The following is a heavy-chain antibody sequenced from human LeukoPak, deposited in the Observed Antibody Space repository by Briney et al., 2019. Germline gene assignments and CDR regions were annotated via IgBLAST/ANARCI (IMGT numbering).Heavy chain of an antibody. CDR3: ARDQSSSFNY. Sequence: GGSLRLCCAASGFTVSSNYMSWVRQAPGKGLEWVSVIYSGGSTYYADSVKGRFTISRDNSKNTLYLQMNSLRAEDTAVFYCARDQSSSFNYWGQGTLVTVSS. D-gene: IGHD6-13*01. J-gene: IGHJ4*02. CDR2: IYSGGST. V-gene: IGHV3-53*01. CDR1: GFTVSSNY.